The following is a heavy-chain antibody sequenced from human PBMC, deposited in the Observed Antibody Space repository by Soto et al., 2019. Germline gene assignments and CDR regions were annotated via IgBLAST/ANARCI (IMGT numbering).Heavy chain of an antibody. CDR1: GGSFSGYY. V-gene: IGHV4-34*01. J-gene: IGHJ4*02. Sequence: SETLSLTCAVYGGSFSGYYWSWIRQPPGKGLEWIGEINHSGSTNYNPSLKSRVTISVDTSKNQFSLKLSSVTAADTAVYYCARCHEDGSGSYYRGDIDYRGQGTLVTVSS. CDR2: INHSGST. CDR3: ARCHEDGSGSYYRGDIDY. D-gene: IGHD3-10*01.